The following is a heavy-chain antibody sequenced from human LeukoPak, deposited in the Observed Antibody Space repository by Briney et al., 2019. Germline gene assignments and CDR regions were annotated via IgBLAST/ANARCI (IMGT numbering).Heavy chain of an antibody. V-gene: IGHV3-53*01. D-gene: IGHD3-3*01. CDR2: IYSGGDT. Sequence: GGSLRLSCAASGFTVSGNYMSWFRQAPGKGLECVAVIYSGGDTYYADSVKGRFTISRDKSKNGLYLQMSSLRAEDTAVYYCARCAIYYDFWSAIGSRNYYYYMDVWGKGTTVTVSS. J-gene: IGHJ6*03. CDR3: ARCAIYYDFWSAIGSRNYYYYMDV. CDR1: GFTVSGNY.